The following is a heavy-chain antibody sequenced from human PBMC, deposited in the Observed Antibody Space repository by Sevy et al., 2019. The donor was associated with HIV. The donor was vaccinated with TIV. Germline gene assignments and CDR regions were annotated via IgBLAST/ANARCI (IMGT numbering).Heavy chain of an antibody. CDR1: GFTLSYYG. CDR2: IKDDGSKR. V-gene: IGHV3-30*02. D-gene: IGHD3-10*01. Sequence: GGSLRLSCAASGFTLSYYGTHWVRQAPGKGLEWVTFIKDDGSKRFYADSVKGRFTVSRDNSKNTMSLQMNSLRAEDTAVYYCTSVLFDYWGQGALVTVSS. J-gene: IGHJ4*02. CDR3: TSVLFDY.